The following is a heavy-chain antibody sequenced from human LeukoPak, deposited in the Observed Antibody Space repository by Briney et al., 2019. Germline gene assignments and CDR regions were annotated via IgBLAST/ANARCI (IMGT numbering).Heavy chain of an antibody. J-gene: IGHJ3*01. D-gene: IGHD1-26*01. CDR3: AREVPGFDV. V-gene: IGHV3-23*01. Sequence: GGSLRLPCAASGFTFSSYAISWVRQAPGKGLEWVSVISGGGDSTYYADSVKGRFTISRDNSKNTLYLQMNSLRGDDTAVYYCAREVPGFDVWGQRTMVTASS. CDR1: GFTFSSYA. CDR2: ISGGGDST.